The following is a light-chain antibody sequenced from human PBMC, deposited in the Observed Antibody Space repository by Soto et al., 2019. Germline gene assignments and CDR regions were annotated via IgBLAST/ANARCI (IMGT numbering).Light chain of an antibody. J-gene: IGKJ1*01. CDR3: QQTYTTPEIT. V-gene: IGKV1-39*01. Sequence: DIQMTESPSSLSACVADRFTISCRASQSISIYLNWYQLKPGKAPNLLMYGASYLKSGVPTRFSGSGSGTDFTLTISSLQPEDFAIYYCQQTYTTPEITFGQGTKVDIK. CDR2: GAS. CDR1: QSISIY.